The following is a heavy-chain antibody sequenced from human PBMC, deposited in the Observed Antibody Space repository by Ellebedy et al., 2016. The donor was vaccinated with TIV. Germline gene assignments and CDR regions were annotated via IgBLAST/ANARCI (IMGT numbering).Heavy chain of an antibody. V-gene: IGHV3-7*01. CDR1: GFSFSSYW. CDR3: ARNRYCSGGDCYALGY. J-gene: IGHJ4*02. Sequence: GESLKISCVASGFSFSSYWMSWVRQTPGKGLEWVASIKQEGYEQSYVDSVEGRFTISRDNAKNTLYLQMNSLRAEDTAVYYCARNRYCSGGDCYALGYWGQGTLVTVSS. CDR2: IKQEGYEQ. D-gene: IGHD2-15*01.